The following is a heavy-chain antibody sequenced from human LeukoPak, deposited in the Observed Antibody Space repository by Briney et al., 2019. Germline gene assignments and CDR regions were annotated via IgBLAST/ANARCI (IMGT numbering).Heavy chain of an antibody. CDR1: GFTFSSYA. CDR3: TKPYYYDSSGYYGY. V-gene: IGHV3-23*01. D-gene: IGHD3-22*01. Sequence: GGSLRLSCAASGFTFSSYAMSWVRQAPGKGLEWVSAISGSGGSTFYADCVKGRFTISSHNSQNTLYLQMNSLRAEDTAVYYCTKPYYYDSSGYYGYWGQGTLVTVSS. J-gene: IGHJ4*02. CDR2: ISGSGGST.